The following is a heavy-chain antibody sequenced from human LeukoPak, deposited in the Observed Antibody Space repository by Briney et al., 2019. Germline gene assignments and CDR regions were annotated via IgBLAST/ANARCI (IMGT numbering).Heavy chain of an antibody. J-gene: IGHJ3*01. CDR2: IKYDGSER. D-gene: IGHD3-16*01. CDR1: GFTFRNYW. V-gene: IGHV3-7*01. Sequence: GGSLRLSCAASGFTFRNYWMSWVRQAPGKGPEWVANIKYDGSERNYVDSVKGRFTISRDNAKISLYLQLNSLRAQDTAVYYCGRIREGGVVDLWGLGTMVIVSS. CDR3: GRIREGGVVDL.